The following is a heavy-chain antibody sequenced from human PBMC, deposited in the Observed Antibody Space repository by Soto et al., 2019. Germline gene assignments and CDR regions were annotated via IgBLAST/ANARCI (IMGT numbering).Heavy chain of an antibody. CDR3: ARDGYDFWSGYYTPYYFDY. CDR2: IIPIFGTA. Sequence: QVQLVQSGAEVKKPGSSVKVSCKASGGTFSSYAISWVRQAPGQGLEWMGGIIPIFGTANYAQKFQGRVTITADESTSTDYMELSSLRSEDTAVYYCARDGYDFWSGYYTPYYFDYWGQGTLVTVSS. D-gene: IGHD3-3*01. J-gene: IGHJ4*02. V-gene: IGHV1-69*01. CDR1: GGTFSSYA.